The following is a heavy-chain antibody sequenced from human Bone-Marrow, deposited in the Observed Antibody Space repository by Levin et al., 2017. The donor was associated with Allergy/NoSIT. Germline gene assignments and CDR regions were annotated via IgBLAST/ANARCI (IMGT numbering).Heavy chain of an antibody. CDR3: ARGTVYGRAMYY. Sequence: PGGSLRLSCAASGFSFSSYAINWVRQAPGRGLEWVSSISSGSGTHVFYADSVRGRFTISRDNANNSLCLHMSSLRAEDTAVYYCARGTVYGRAMYYWGQGALVTVSS. D-gene: IGHD1-26*01. CDR1: GFSFSSYA. V-gene: IGHV3-21*06. J-gene: IGHJ4*02. CDR2: ISSGSGTHV.